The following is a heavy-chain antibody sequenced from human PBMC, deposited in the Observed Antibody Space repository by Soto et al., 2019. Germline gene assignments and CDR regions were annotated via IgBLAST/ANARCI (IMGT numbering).Heavy chain of an antibody. V-gene: IGHV4-31*03. J-gene: IGHJ4*02. CDR1: SDSMNSGGYY. CDR2: IYSNGDT. Sequence: SETLSLTCSVSSDSMNSGGYYWSWIRQHPGKGLEWIGYIYSNGDTYYNPSLKSRVTISVDTSKNQFSLKLSSVTAADTAVYYCARYYPYYDILTGYYKGNFDYWGQGTLVTVSS. CDR3: ARYYPYYDILTGYYKGNFDY. D-gene: IGHD3-9*01.